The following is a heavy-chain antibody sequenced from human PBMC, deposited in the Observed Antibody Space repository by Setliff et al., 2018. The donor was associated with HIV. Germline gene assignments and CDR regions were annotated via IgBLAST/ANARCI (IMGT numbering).Heavy chain of an antibody. Sequence: ASVKVSCKASGYTFTNYFMHWVRQAPGQGLEWMGIIDPSGGSTTYAQKFQGRLTMTRDTSTSTVYMELSSLRSEDTAVYYCARDFGVITFGGVIVNRHFDYWGQGTLVTVSS. CDR3: ARDFGVITFGGVIVNRHFDY. J-gene: IGHJ4*02. CDR1: GYTFTNYF. V-gene: IGHV1-46*01. CDR2: IDPSGGST. D-gene: IGHD3-16*02.